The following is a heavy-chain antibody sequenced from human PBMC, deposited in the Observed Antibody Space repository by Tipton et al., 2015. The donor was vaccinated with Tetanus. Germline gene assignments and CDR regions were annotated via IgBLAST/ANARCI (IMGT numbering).Heavy chain of an antibody. CDR2: ISAYNGKT. CDR3: ARVQEQRIYYYGMDV. V-gene: IGHV1-18*01. D-gene: IGHD6-25*01. J-gene: IGHJ6*02. CDR1: GYNFVNFG. Sequence: QSGPEVKEPGASVKVSCKASGYNFVNFGISWVRQAPGQGLEWMGWISAYNGKTKYAQRLQGRVTMTTDRSASTAYMDLRRLRSDDTAAYYCARVQEQRIYYYGMDVWGQGTTVTVSS.